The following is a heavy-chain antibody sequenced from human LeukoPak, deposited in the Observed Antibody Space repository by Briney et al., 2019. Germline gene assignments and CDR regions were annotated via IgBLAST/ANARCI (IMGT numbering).Heavy chain of an antibody. Sequence: GGSLRLSCAASGFTFRNAWMSWVRQAPGKGLEWVGRIKSKTDGGTTDYATPVKGRFTISRDDSENTLFLQMNSLKTEDTAVYYCTGTVVTFWGYFDYWGQGTLVTVSS. CDR2: IKSKTDGGTT. J-gene: IGHJ4*02. CDR1: GFTFRNAW. V-gene: IGHV3-15*01. D-gene: IGHD2-21*02. CDR3: TGTVVTFWGYFDY.